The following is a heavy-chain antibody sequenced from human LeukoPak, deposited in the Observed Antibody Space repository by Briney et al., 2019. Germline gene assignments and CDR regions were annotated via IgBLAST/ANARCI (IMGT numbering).Heavy chain of an antibody. CDR3: ARTYYDFWSGYYNDY. J-gene: IGHJ4*02. CDR2: IYTSGST. Sequence: SQTLSLTCTVSGGSISSGSYYWSWIRQPAGKGLEWIGRIYTSGSTNYNPSLKSRVTISVDTSKNQFSLKLSSVTAADTAVYYCARTYYDFWSGYYNDYWGPGTLVTVSS. CDR1: GGSISSGSYY. V-gene: IGHV4-61*02. D-gene: IGHD3-3*01.